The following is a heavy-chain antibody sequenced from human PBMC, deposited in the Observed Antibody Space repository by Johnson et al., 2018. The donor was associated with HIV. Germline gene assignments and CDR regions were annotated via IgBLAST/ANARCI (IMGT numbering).Heavy chain of an antibody. CDR3: ARGYTWNDVSI. J-gene: IGHJ3*02. D-gene: IGHD1-1*01. CDR1: GFTFSSYA. Sequence: VESGGGVVQPGRSLRLSCAASGFTFSSYAMHWVRQAPGKGLEWVAIISNDGSNTYFADSVKGRFTISRDNFKNTVYLQMNSLRTVDTAVYYCARGYTWNDVSIWGQGTMVTVSS. V-gene: IGHV3-30*01. CDR2: ISNDGSNT.